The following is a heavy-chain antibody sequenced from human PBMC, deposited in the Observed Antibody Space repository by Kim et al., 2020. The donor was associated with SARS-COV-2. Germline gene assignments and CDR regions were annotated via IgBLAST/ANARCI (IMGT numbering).Heavy chain of an antibody. CDR1: GGSISSGSYY. CDR3: AREFWRLQGVGFDY. CDR2: IYTSGST. Sequence: SETLSLTCTVSGGSISSGSYYWSWIRQPAGKGLEWIGRIYTSGSTNYNPSLKSRVTISVDTSKNQFSLKLSSVTAADTAVYYCAREFWRLQGVGFDYWGQGTLVTVSS. D-gene: IGHD6-25*01. V-gene: IGHV4-61*02. J-gene: IGHJ4*02.